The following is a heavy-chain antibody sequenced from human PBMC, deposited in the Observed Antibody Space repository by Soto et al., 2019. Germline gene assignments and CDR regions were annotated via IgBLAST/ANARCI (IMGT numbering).Heavy chain of an antibody. J-gene: IGHJ5*02. CDR3: TTLGFDP. V-gene: IGHV3-15*01. CDR1: GSTFSNAW. CDR2: VKSKSNGGTT. Sequence: EVQLVESGGGLVKPGGSLRLSCAASGSTFSNAWMSWVRQAPGKGLEWVGRVKSKSNGGTTDYAESVKGRFTISRDDSQNTLYLQMNSLKTEDTAVYYCTTLGFDPWGQGTLVTVSS.